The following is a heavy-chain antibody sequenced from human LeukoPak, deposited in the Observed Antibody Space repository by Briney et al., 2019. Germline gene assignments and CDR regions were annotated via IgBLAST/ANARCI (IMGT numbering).Heavy chain of an antibody. V-gene: IGHV3-7*01. CDR2: IKQDGSEK. D-gene: IGHD3-9*01. CDR1: GFSFSSYA. Sequence: PGGSLRLSCAASGFSFSSYAMSWVRQAPGKGLEWVANIKQDGSEKFYVDSVKGRFTISRDNSKTSLYLQMSSLRAEDTAVYFCARDRIYYDILTGYLPLDYWGRGTLVAVSS. CDR3: ARDRIYYDILTGYLPLDY. J-gene: IGHJ4*02.